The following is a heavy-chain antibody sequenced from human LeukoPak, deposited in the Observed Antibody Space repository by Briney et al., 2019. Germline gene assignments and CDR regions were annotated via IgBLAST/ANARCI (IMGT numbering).Heavy chain of an antibody. V-gene: IGHV3-30*18. Sequence: GRSLRLSCAASGFTFSSYGMHWVRQAPGKGLEWVAVISYDGSNKYYADFVKGRFTISRDNSKNTLYLQMNSLRAEDTAVYYCAKPYYYGSGSYAFDIWGQGTMVTVSS. J-gene: IGHJ3*02. CDR2: ISYDGSNK. D-gene: IGHD3-10*01. CDR3: AKPYYYGSGSYAFDI. CDR1: GFTFSSYG.